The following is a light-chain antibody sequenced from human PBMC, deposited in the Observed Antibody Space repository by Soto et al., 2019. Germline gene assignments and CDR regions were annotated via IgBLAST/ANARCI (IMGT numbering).Light chain of an antibody. CDR1: SSNIGSNY. CDR3: STWDDRLSTEV. J-gene: IGLJ1*01. Sequence: SVMPRPPLESGGPRLRVTISCSGSSSNIGSNYVYWYQQLPGTAPKLLIYSNNQRPSGVPDRFSGSKAGTSASLAISGLRSEDEADYYCSTWDDRLSTEVYGTGPKVTL. CDR2: SNN. V-gene: IGLV1-47*02.